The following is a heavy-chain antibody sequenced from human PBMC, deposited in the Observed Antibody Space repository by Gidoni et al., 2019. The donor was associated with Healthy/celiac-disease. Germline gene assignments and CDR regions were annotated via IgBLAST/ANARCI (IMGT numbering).Heavy chain of an antibody. J-gene: IGHJ6*02. CDR3: AREEGFGEFPKGYYGMDV. CDR2: ISSSSSTI. V-gene: IGHV3-48*02. D-gene: IGHD3-10*01. Sequence: EVQLVESGGGLVQPGGSLRLSCAASGFTFCSYSMNWVRQAPGKGLEWVSYISSSSSTIYYADSVKGRFTISRDNAKNSLYLQMNSLRDEDTAVYYCAREEGFGEFPKGYYGMDVWGQGTTVTVSS. CDR1: GFTFCSYS.